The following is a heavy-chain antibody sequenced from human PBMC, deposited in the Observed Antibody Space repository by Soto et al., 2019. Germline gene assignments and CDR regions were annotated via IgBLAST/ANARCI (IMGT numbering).Heavy chain of an antibody. CDR3: ARDRPYGDPNWFDP. CDR2: IKSQGDGGTR. V-gene: IGHV3-15*01. D-gene: IGHD4-17*01. CDR1: GFSFRNAW. J-gene: IGHJ5*02. Sequence: ELQLVESGGGLVKPGGSLRLSCAASGFSFRNAWMSWVRQAPGKGLEWVGHIKSQGDGGTRDYAAPVKGRFTISRDDSKNTLFLQMNNLRPDDTAMYYCARDRPYGDPNWFDPWGQGTLVTVSS.